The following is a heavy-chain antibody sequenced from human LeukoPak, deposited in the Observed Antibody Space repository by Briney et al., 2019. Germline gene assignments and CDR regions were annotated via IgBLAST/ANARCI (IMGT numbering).Heavy chain of an antibody. Sequence: GRSLRLSCAASGFAFSSYAISWGRHAPGKWREWVSAISGSGGSTYYADSVKGRFTIPRDNSKNTMYQHMNSLRAEDTAVYYSAKHTRLGELLPRFAYWGQGTLVTVSS. D-gene: IGHD3-16*01. CDR1: GFAFSSYA. V-gene: IGHV3-23*01. CDR2: ISGSGGST. J-gene: IGHJ4*02. CDR3: AKHTRLGELLPRFAY.